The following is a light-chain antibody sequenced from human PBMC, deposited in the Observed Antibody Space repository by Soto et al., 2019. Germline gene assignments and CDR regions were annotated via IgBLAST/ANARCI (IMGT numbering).Light chain of an antibody. V-gene: IGKV1-5*01. CDR1: QSLSSW. CDR2: DAS. Sequence: DIQMTQSPSTLSASVGDRVTITCRASQSLSSWLAWYQQKPGKAPKLLIYDASSLQSGVPSRFSGSGSGAEFTLTISSLQPDDFAVYYCQQYGSSPWTFGQGTKVEI. J-gene: IGKJ1*01. CDR3: QQYGSSPWT.